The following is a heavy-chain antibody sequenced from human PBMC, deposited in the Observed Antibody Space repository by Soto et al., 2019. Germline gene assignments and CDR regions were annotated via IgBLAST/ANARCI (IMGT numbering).Heavy chain of an antibody. Sequence: QVQLVQSGAEVKKPGSSVKVSCKASGGTFSSYAISWVRQAPGQGLEWMGGIIPIFGTANYAQKFQGRVTITADESTSIAYMELSSLRSEDTAVYYCARDRDYYDSSGGYDAFDIWGQGTMVTVSS. CDR2: IIPIFGTA. V-gene: IGHV1-69*01. CDR1: GGTFSSYA. J-gene: IGHJ3*02. D-gene: IGHD3-22*01. CDR3: ARDRDYYDSSGGYDAFDI.